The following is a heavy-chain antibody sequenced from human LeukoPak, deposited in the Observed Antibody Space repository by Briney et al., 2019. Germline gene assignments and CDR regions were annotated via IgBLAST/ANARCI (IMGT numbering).Heavy chain of an antibody. V-gene: IGHV3-15*01. CDR3: TTGSIWVGAFDI. CDR2: IKRKGDGGTA. CDR1: GFTFTNAW. Sequence: PGGSLRLPCAPSGFTFTNAWMTWVRQAPGKGLDWVGRIKRKGDGGTADYAAPVKGRFTISRDDSKATLYLQMNSRKIDDTAVYYCTTGSIWVGAFDIWGQGTMVTV. D-gene: IGHD7-27*01. J-gene: IGHJ3*02.